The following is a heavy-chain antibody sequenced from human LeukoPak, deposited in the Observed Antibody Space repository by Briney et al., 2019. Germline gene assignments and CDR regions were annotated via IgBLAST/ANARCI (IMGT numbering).Heavy chain of an antibody. CDR1: GFTFSSYG. Sequence: GGSLRLPCAASGFTFSSYGMHWVRQAPGKGLEWVAFIRYDGSNKYYADSVKGRFTISRDNSKNTLYLQMNSLRAEDTAVYYCAKEENPDIVVVPPFDYWGQGTLVTVSS. CDR3: AKEENPDIVVVPPFDY. V-gene: IGHV3-30*02. J-gene: IGHJ4*02. D-gene: IGHD3-22*01. CDR2: IRYDGSNK.